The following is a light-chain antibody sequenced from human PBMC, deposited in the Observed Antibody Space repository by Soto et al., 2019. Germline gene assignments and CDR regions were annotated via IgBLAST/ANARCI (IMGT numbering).Light chain of an antibody. CDR1: QSVSSY. CDR3: QQRSNWPPSRT. V-gene: IGKV3-11*01. Sequence: EIVLTQSPATLSLSPGERATLSCRASQSVSSYLAWYQQKPGQAPRLLIYDASNRATGIPARFSGSGSGTDFTLTISSLEPEDSAVYYCQQRSNWPPSRTFGPGTKVDIK. CDR2: DAS. J-gene: IGKJ3*01.